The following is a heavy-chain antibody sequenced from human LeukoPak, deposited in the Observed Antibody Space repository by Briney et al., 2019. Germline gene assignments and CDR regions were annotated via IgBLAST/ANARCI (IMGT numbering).Heavy chain of an antibody. J-gene: IGHJ6*02. CDR2: TYYRSKWYN. Sequence: PSQTLSLTCAISGDSVSSNSAAWNWVRQSPSRGLEWLGRTYYRSKWYNDYAVSVKSRITIDPDTSKNQFSLQLNSVTPEDTAVYYCARMYSSRTPYYYGMDVWGQGTTVTVSS. CDR3: ARMYSSRTPYYYGMDV. CDR1: GDSVSSNSAA. V-gene: IGHV6-1*01. D-gene: IGHD6-19*01.